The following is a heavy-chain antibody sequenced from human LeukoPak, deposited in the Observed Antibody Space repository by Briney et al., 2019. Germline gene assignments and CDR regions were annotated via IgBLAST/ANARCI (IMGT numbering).Heavy chain of an antibody. CDR1: GGSIISSNW. J-gene: IGHJ3*02. Sequence: PSETLSLTCAVSGGSIISSNWWSWVRQPPGKGLEWIGEIYHSGITNYNPSLKSRVTISVDKSKNQFSLKLSSVTAADTAVYYCARDMFDYYDSRLGGAFDIWGQGTMVTVSS. V-gene: IGHV4-4*02. CDR3: ARDMFDYYDSRLGGAFDI. D-gene: IGHD3-22*01. CDR2: IYHSGIT.